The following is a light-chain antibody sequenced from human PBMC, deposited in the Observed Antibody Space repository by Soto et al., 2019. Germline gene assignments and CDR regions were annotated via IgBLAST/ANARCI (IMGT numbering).Light chain of an antibody. Sequence: DIQMTQSPSSLSASIGDRVTITCRASQSVNNHLKWYQQKPGKAPRLLIYAASGLQSGVPSRFSGSGSGTDFTITISSLQPEDVVTYYCQQSYSAPHTFGQGTKLEIK. V-gene: IGKV1-39*01. CDR1: QSVNNH. CDR3: QQSYSAPHT. J-gene: IGKJ2*01. CDR2: AAS.